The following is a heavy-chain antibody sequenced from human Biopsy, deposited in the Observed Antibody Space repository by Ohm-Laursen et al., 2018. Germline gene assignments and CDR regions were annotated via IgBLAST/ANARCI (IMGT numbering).Heavy chain of an antibody. Sequence: SETLSLTCAVYGGSFTGYYWSWIRQPPGKGLEWIGEINHSGNTNYNPSLKSRVTISLDTSKNQLSLKSSSATAADTAVYYCARESDSSGYYYRDYWGQGTLVTVSS. D-gene: IGHD3-22*01. CDR2: INHSGNT. J-gene: IGHJ4*02. CDR1: GGSFTGYY. CDR3: ARESDSSGYYYRDY. V-gene: IGHV4-34*01.